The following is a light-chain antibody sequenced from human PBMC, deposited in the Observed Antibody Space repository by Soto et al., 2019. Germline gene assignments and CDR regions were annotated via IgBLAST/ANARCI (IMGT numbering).Light chain of an antibody. CDR3: QQSNNWPYT. CDR1: QTVRDN. Sequence: EIVMTHSPATLSVSPWDRATLSCRASQTVRDNLAWYQQKPGQAPRLLIYGASTRATGIPARFSGSGSGTEFTRTIDSLQSEDFALYSCQQSNNWPYTFGQGTKLEIK. V-gene: IGKV3-15*01. J-gene: IGKJ2*01. CDR2: GAS.